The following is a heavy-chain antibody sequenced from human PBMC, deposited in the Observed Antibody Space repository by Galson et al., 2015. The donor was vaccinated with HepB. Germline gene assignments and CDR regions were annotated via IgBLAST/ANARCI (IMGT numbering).Heavy chain of an antibody. CDR1: GFTFTDYY. V-gene: IGHV3-11*05. D-gene: IGHD6-19*01. CDR2: ISSDSIYT. J-gene: IGHJ4*02. Sequence: SLRLSCAASGFTFTDYYMSWVRQAPGKGLEWVSDISSDSIYTNYADSVQGRFTIPRDNAKKSLYMEMNGLRAEDTAVYYCAREIVAGTFDNWGQGILVTVSS. CDR3: AREIVAGTFDN.